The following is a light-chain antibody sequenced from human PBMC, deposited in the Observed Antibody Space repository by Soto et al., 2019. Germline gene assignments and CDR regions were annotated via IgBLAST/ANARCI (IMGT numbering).Light chain of an antibody. V-gene: IGKV4-1*01. CDR3: QQYYNTPLT. Sequence: EILVTQSPASLAVSLGESATINCKSSQSVLYSSNNKDYLAWYQQKPRQPPKLLIYWASTRESGVPDRFSGSGSGTDFTLTISSLQAEDVAVYYCQQYYNTPLTFGGGTKVDIK. CDR2: WAS. J-gene: IGKJ4*01. CDR1: QSVLYSSNNKDY.